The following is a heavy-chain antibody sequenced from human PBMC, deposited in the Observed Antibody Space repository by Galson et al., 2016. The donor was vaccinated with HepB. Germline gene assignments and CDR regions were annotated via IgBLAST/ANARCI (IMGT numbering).Heavy chain of an antibody. D-gene: IGHD2-8*02. CDR2: IRSKSDGGRK. CDR3: TKVEVYCIGGVCQSWFDP. V-gene: IGHV3-15*01. Sequence: SLRLSCAASGFTSINAWVSWFRQAPGKGLEWVGRIRSKSDGGRKDYAAPVKGRFTISRDESQNRLYLQMTSLKTEDTAMYSCTKVEVYCIGGVCQSWFDPWGQGTLVTVSA. CDR1: GFTSINAW. J-gene: IGHJ5*02.